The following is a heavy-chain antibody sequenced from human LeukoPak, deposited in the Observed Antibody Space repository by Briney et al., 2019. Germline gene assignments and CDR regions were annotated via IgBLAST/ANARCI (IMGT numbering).Heavy chain of an antibody. Sequence: ETLXLTCTVSGGSLSSYYWSWVRQPPGKGLEWIGHIYFSGSTNYNASLQSGVTITVDTSKNQLSLNLKYVTAADTAVYYFARVEPPAYYYGMDVWGQGTTVIVSS. CDR2: IYFSGST. J-gene: IGHJ6*02. CDR1: GGSLSSYY. CDR3: ARVEPPAYYYGMDV. V-gene: IGHV4-59*01. D-gene: IGHD1-1*01.